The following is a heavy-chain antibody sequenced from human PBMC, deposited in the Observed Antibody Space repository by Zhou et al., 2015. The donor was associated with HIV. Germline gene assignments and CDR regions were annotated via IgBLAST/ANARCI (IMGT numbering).Heavy chain of an antibody. CDR3: VKAPIITGRYHGILTGSWYYFDY. D-gene: IGHD3-9*01. CDR2: TSYDGSNI. J-gene: IGHJ4*02. CDR1: GFTFSSYG. V-gene: IGHV3-30*18. Sequence: QVQLVDSGGGLVKPGGSLRLSCAASGFTFSSYGMHWVRQALGKGLEWVAVTSYDGSNIYYADSVKGRFTISRDNSKNTLYLQMSSLRAEDTAMYYCVKAPIITGRYHGILTGSWYYFDYWGQGTRVTVSS.